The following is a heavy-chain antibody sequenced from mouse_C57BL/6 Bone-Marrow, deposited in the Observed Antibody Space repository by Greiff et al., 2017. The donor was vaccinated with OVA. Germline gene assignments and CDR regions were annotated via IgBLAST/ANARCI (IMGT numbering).Heavy chain of an antibody. V-gene: IGHV1-81*01. CDR1: GYTFTSYG. Sequence: QVQLKQSGAELVRPGASVKLSCKASGYTFTSYGISWVKQRTGQGLEWIGEIYPRSGNTYYNEKFKGKATLTADKSSSTAYMELRSLTSEDSAVYFCARSPYYGSSYSLYFDYWGQGTTLTVSS. CDR2: IYPRSGNT. D-gene: IGHD1-1*01. CDR3: ARSPYYGSSYSLYFDY. J-gene: IGHJ2*01.